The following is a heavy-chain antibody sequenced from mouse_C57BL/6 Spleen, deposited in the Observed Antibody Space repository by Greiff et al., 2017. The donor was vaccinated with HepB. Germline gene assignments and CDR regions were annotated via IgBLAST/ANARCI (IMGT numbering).Heavy chain of an antibody. D-gene: IGHD2-2*01. V-gene: IGHV5-16*01. CDR1: GFTFSDYY. Sequence: EVNVVESEGGLVQPGSSMKLSCTASGFTFSDYYMAWVRQVPEKGLEWVANINYDGSSTYYLDSLKSRFIISRDNAKNILYLQMSSLKSEDTATYYCASLYGYDGDYAMDYWGQGTSVTVSS. CDR3: ASLYGYDGDYAMDY. CDR2: INYDGSST. J-gene: IGHJ4*01.